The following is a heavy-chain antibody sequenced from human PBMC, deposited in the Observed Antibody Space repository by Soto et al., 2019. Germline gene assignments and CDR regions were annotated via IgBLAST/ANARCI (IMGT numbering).Heavy chain of an antibody. CDR2: IYWDDDK. D-gene: IGHD6-6*01. CDR3: AHRSAQIPSSAFDI. V-gene: IGHV2-5*02. Sequence: PTQTLTLTCTFSGSSLSTSGVGVGWIRQPPGKALEWLALIYWDDDKRYSPSLKSRLTITKDTSKNQVVLTMTNMDPVDTATYYCAHRSAQIPSSAFDIWGQGTMVTVSS. CDR1: GSSLSTSGVG. J-gene: IGHJ3*02.